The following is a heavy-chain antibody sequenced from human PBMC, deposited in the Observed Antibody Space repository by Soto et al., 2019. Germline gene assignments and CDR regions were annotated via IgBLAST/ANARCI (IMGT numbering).Heavy chain of an antibody. CDR1: GGSISSGDYY. J-gene: IGHJ6*02. Sequence: SETLSLTCTVSGGSISSGDYYWSWIRQPPGKGLEWIGYIYYSGSTYYNPSLKSRVTISVDTSKNQFSLKLSSVAAADTAVYYCARGATYYYYGMDVWGQGTTVTVSS. D-gene: IGHD1-26*01. CDR3: ARGATYYYYGMDV. V-gene: IGHV4-30-4*01. CDR2: IYYSGST.